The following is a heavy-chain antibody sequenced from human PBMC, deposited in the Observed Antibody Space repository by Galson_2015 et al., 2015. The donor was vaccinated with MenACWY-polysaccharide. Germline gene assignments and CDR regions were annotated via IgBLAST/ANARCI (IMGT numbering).Heavy chain of an antibody. J-gene: IGHJ4*02. V-gene: IGHV3-23*01. CDR3: ASRGAAHY. CDR1: GFTFSRYG. D-gene: IGHD6-25*01. Sequence: SLRLSCAASGFTFSRYGMSWVRQAPGKGLEWVSVISDTGGTTYYIDSVKGRFTISRDNSKNMLYMQMNSLRVEDTAEYYCASRGAAHYWGQGTLITVSS. CDR2: ISDTGGTT.